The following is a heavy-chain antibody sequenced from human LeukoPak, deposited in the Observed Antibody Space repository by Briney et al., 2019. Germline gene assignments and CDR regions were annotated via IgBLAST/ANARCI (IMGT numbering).Heavy chain of an antibody. Sequence: ASVKVSCKASGYTFTSYGISWVRQAPGQGLEWMGWISAYNGNTNYAQKLQGRVTMTTDTSTSTAYMGLRSLRSDDTAVYYCARRFYYGSGSHYKRYYYYYTDVWGKGTTVTVSS. V-gene: IGHV1-18*01. CDR2: ISAYNGNT. J-gene: IGHJ6*03. CDR3: ARRFYYGSGSHYKRYYYYYTDV. CDR1: GYTFTSYG. D-gene: IGHD3-10*01.